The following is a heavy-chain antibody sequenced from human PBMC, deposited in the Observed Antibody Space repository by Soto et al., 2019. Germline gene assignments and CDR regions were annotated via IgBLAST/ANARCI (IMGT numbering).Heavy chain of an antibody. D-gene: IGHD5-18*01. CDR1: GFTFTSYS. CDR2: ISSSTDYI. J-gene: IGHJ4*02. CDR3: ARERDSLGPYYFDY. Sequence: EVQLVESGGGLVKPGGALRLSCAASGFTFTSYSINWVRQAPGKGLEWVSSISSSTDYIYYADSVKGRFTISRDNAKNSLYLQMNSLRVEDTAVYYCARERDSLGPYYFDYWGQGTLVTVSS. V-gene: IGHV3-21*01.